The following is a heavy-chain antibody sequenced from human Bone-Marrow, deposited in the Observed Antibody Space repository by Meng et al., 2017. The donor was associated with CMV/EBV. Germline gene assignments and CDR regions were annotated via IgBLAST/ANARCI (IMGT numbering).Heavy chain of an antibody. D-gene: IGHD4-23*01. Sequence: GSLRLSCTVSGGSISSSSYYWGWIRQPPGKGLEWIGEVNHSGGTNSNPSLRSRVSISVDTSKNQFSLMLSSVTAADTAVYFCARGSVTPGGILDYWGQGTVVTVSS. CDR1: GGSISSSSYY. J-gene: IGHJ4*02. V-gene: IGHV4-39*07. CDR3: ARGSVTPGGILDY. CDR2: VNHSGGT.